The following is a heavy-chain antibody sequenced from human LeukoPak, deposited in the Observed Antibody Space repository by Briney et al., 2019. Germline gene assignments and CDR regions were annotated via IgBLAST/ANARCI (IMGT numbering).Heavy chain of an antibody. D-gene: IGHD3-10*01. CDR1: GYTFTGYY. V-gene: IGHV1-2*02. J-gene: IGHJ4*02. Sequence: ASVKVSCKASGYTFTGYYMHWVRQAPGQGLEWMGWINPNSGGTNYAQKFQGRVTMTGDTSISTAYMELSRLRSDDTAVYYCARDPRSYYGSGSYFGVDYWGQGTLVTVSS. CDR2: INPNSGGT. CDR3: ARDPRSYYGSGSYFGVDY.